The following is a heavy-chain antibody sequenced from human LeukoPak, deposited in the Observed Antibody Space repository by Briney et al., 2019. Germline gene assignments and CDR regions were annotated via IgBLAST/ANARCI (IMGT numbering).Heavy chain of an antibody. J-gene: IGHJ4*02. CDR1: GGSISSGGYY. V-gene: IGHV4-30-2*01. CDR3: ARALESVNFDWPLDY. D-gene: IGHD3-9*01. Sequence: PSQTLSLTCTVSGGSISSGGYYWSWLRQPPGKGLEWVGYIYHSGSTYYNPSLKSRVTISVDTSKNQFSLKLSSVTAADTAVYYCARALESVNFDWPLDYWGQGTLVTVSS. CDR2: IYHSGST.